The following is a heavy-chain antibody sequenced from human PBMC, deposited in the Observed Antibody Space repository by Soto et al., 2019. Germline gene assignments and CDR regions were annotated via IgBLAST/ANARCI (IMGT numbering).Heavy chain of an antibody. Sequence: SETLSLTCTVSGDSITSYFWTWIRQPAGKGLECIGRIYTNGSSNSNPSLKSRVTMSIDTSKSQFSLKLTSETAADTAVYYCARDGPRHLGVFPLVYGMDVWGQGTTVTVSS. J-gene: IGHJ6*02. CDR2: IYTNGSS. CDR3: ARDGPRHLGVFPLVYGMDV. D-gene: IGHD1-26*01. V-gene: IGHV4-4*07. CDR1: GDSITSYF.